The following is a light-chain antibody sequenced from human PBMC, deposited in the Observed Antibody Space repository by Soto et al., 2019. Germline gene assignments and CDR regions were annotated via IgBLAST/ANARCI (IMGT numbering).Light chain of an antibody. CDR2: AAS. CDR3: QQYDNLPLT. Sequence: DSQMTQSPSYLSASIGDIVTISCQASQDIYNSLNWYQQKPGQAPQLLIYAASNLEAGVPSRVSGSGSGTDFTLTISSLQPEDFATYSVQQYDNLPLTFGGGTKVDLK. CDR1: QDIYNS. J-gene: IGKJ4*01. V-gene: IGKV1-33*01.